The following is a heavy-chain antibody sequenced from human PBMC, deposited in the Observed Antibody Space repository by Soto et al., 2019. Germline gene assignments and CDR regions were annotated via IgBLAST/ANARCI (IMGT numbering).Heavy chain of an antibody. Sequence: EVQLVESGGGLVQPGGSLRLSCAASEFTFSRYWMSWVRQAPGKGLEWVANINLDGSEKNYVDSVKGRFTISRDNAKNSLYLQMNSLRAEDTAVYYCARETPEVVIIDYCGQGTLVTVSS. CDR1: EFTFSRYW. D-gene: IGHD2-21*01. V-gene: IGHV3-7*01. J-gene: IGHJ4*02. CDR3: ARETPEVVIIDY. CDR2: INLDGSEK.